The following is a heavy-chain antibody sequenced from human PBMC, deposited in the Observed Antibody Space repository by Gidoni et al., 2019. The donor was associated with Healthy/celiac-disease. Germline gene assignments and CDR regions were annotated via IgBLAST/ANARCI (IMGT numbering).Heavy chain of an antibody. V-gene: IGHV4-34*01. D-gene: IGHD2-2*01. J-gene: IGHJ6*02. CDR1: GGSFSGYY. CDR2: ITHSGST. Sequence: QVQLQQWGAGLLKPSETLSLTCAVYGGSFSGYYWSWIRQPPGKGLEWIGEITHSGSTNYNPSLKSRVTISVDTSKNQFSLKLSSVTAADTAVYYCAACYDPYYYYGMDVWGQGTTVTVSS. CDR3: AACYDPYYYYGMDV.